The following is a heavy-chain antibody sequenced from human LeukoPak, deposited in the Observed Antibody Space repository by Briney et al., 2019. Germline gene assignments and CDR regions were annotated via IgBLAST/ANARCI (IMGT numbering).Heavy chain of an antibody. D-gene: IGHD3-22*01. CDR3: AHRRLQGYYYDSSPIYYFDY. CDR2: IYWNDDK. CDR1: GFSLSTSGVG. J-gene: IGHJ4*02. Sequence: SGPTLVNPTQTLTLTFTFSGFSLSTSGVGVGWIRQPPGKALEWLALIYWNDDKRYSPSLKSRLTITKDTSKNQVVLTMTNMDPVDTATYYCAHRRLQGYYYDSSPIYYFDYWGQGTLVTVSS. V-gene: IGHV2-5*01.